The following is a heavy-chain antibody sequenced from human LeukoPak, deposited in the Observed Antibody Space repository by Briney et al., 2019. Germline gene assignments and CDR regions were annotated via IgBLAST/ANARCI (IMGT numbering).Heavy chain of an antibody. CDR2: ISYDGSNK. V-gene: IGHV3-30-3*01. CDR1: GFTFSSYA. CDR3: ARAVSTVTESDPFDI. Sequence: PGGSLRLSCAASGFTFSSYAMHWVRQAPGKGLEWVAVISYDGSNKYYADSVKGRFTISRDNSKNTLYLQMNSLRAEDTAVYYCARAVSTVTESDPFDIWGQGTMVTVSS. D-gene: IGHD4-17*01. J-gene: IGHJ3*02.